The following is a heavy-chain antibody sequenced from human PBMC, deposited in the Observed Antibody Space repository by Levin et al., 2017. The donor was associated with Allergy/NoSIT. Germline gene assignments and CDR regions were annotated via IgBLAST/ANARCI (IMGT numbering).Heavy chain of an antibody. D-gene: IGHD6-13*01. CDR2: IYYSGST. CDR3: ARHFLSRRIAAAGDNYYFDY. J-gene: IGHJ4*02. Sequence: NPSETLPLTCTVSGGSISSSSYYWGWIRQPPGKGLEWIGSIYYSGSTYYNPSLKSRVTISVDTSKNQFSLKLSSVTAADTAVYYCARHFLSRRIAAAGDNYYFDYWGQGTLVTVSS. CDR1: GGSISSSSYY. V-gene: IGHV4-39*01.